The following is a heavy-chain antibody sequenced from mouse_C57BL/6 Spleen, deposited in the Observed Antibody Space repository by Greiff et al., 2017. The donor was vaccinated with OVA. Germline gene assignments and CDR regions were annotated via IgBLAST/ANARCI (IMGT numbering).Heavy chain of an antibody. V-gene: IGHV1-82*01. CDR2: IYPGDGDT. Sequence: QVQLQQSGPELVKPGASVKISCKASGYAFSSSRMNWVKQRPGKGLEWIGRIYPGDGDTNYNGKFKGKATLTADKSSSTAYMQLSSLTSEDSAVYFCARLYYDYDVGYFDVWGTGTTVTVSS. D-gene: IGHD2-4*01. J-gene: IGHJ1*03. CDR1: GYAFSSSR. CDR3: ARLYYDYDVGYFDV.